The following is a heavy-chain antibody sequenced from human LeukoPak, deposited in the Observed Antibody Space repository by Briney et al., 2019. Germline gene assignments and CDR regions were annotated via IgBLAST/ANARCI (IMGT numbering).Heavy chain of an antibody. CDR3: ARRATNWGSFDY. J-gene: IGHJ4*02. D-gene: IGHD7-27*01. CDR2: IYYSGST. Sequence: SEALSLTCTVSGGSISSSSYYWGWIRQPPGKGLEWIGSIYYSGSTYYGPSLKSRATISVDTSKNHFSLKLSSVTAADTAVYYCARRATNWGSFDYWGQGNPVTVSS. V-gene: IGHV4-39*02. CDR1: GGSISSSSYY.